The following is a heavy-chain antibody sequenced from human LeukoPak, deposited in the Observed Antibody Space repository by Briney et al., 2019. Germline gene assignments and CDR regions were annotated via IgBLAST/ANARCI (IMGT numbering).Heavy chain of an antibody. D-gene: IGHD6-19*01. CDR1: GYTFTSYY. CDR2: INPSGGST. J-gene: IGHJ4*02. CDR3: ARGHSSGWFFDY. Sequence: GASVKVSCKASGYTFTSYYMHWVRQAPRQGLEWMGIINPSGGSTGYAQKFQGRVTMTRDMSTSTVYMELSSLRSEDTAVYYCARGHSSGWFFDYWGQGTLVTVSS. V-gene: IGHV1-46*01.